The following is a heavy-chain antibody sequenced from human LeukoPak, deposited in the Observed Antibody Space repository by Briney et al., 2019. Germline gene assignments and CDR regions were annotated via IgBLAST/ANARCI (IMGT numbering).Heavy chain of an antibody. D-gene: IGHD3-10*01. Sequence: ASVKVSCKTSGYTFTNNWMHWVRQAPGQGLEWVGVINPTGTSTLYAQNFQGRVTLTRDMSTTTDYMELRSLTSEDTAVYYCARDHSVGDIAWWFDPWGQGTLVSVSS. CDR1: GYTFTNNW. CDR2: INPTGTST. J-gene: IGHJ5*02. V-gene: IGHV1-46*01. CDR3: ARDHSVGDIAWWFDP.